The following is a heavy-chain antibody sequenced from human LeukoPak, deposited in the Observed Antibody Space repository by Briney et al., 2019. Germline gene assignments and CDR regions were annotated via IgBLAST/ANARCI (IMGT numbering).Heavy chain of an antibody. CDR2: IYYSGST. CDR1: GGSISSYY. V-gene: IGHV4-59*12. CDR3: ASVSRQNYYDSSGYYLY. Sequence: SETLSLTCTVSGGSISSYYWSWIRQPPGKGLEWIGYIYYSGSTNYNPSLKSRVTISVDTSKNQFSLKLSSVTAADTAVYYCASVSRQNYYDSSGYYLYWGQGTLVTVSS. J-gene: IGHJ4*02. D-gene: IGHD3-22*01.